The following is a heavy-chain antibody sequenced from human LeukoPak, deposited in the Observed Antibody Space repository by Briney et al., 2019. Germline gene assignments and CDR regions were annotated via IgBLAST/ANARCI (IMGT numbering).Heavy chain of an antibody. CDR3: ARCISIVRGVIRPPDY. V-gene: IGHV4-39*01. CDR2: IYYSGSA. Sequence: SETLSLTCSVSGGSISSSSYHWGWIRQSPGKGLEWIGSIYYSGSAYYNPSLKSRPTISVDTSKNQFSLKLNSVTAADTAVYYCARCISIVRGVIRPPDYWGQGTLVTVSS. J-gene: IGHJ4*02. D-gene: IGHD3-10*01. CDR1: GGSISSSSYH.